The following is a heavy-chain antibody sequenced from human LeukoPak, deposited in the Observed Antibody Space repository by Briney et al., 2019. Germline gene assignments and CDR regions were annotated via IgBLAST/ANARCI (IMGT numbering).Heavy chain of an antibody. V-gene: IGHV3-23*01. CDR1: GFTFSSYA. CDR2: ISGSGDST. CDR3: ARARGYFDY. J-gene: IGHJ4*02. Sequence: GGSLRLSCAASGFTFSSYAMSWVRQAPGKGLEWVSAISGSGDSTYYGDSVKGRFTISRDNAKNSLYLQMNSLRAEDTAVYYCARARGYFDYWGQGTLVTVSS.